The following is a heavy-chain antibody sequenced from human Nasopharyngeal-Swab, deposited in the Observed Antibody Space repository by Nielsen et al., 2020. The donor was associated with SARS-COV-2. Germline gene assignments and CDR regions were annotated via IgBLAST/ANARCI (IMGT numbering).Heavy chain of an antibody. CDR1: GFTFSSYA. V-gene: IGHV3-30-3*01. J-gene: IGHJ4*02. Sequence: GESLKISCAASGFTFSSYAMHWVRQAPGKGLEWVAVISYDGSNKYYADSVKGRFTISRDNSKNTLYLQMNSLRAEDTAVYYCARDESGSSSFDYWGQGTLATVSS. CDR3: ARDESGSSSFDY. CDR2: ISYDGSNK. D-gene: IGHD1-26*01.